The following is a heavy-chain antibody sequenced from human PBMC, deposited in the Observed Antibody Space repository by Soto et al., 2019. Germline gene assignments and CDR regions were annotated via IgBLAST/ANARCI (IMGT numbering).Heavy chain of an antibody. Sequence: SETLSLTCIVSGGSISNYCWSWIRQPPGKGLEWIGYIYYRGSTNYNPSLKSRVTISVDTSKNQFSLKLSSVTAADTAVYYCARGGYNWNNVIPYWAQGTLVTVS. D-gene: IGHD1-20*01. J-gene: IGHJ1*01. CDR3: ARGGYNWNNVIPY. V-gene: IGHV4-59*01. CDR1: GGSISNYC. CDR2: IYYRGST.